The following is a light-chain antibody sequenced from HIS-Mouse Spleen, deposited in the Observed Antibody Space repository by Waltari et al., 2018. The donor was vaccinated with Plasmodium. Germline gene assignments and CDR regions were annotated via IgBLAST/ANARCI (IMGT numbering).Light chain of an antibody. V-gene: IGLV2-11*01. J-gene: IGLJ3*02. CDR1: SSDVGGYNY. CDR3: CSYAGSYTWV. CDR2: DFS. Sequence: QSALTQPRSVSGSPGQSVTISCTGTSSDVGGYNYVSWYQQHPGKAPKLMIYDFSKLPAWAPDRFSGSKSRNTASLTISGLQAEDEADYYCCSYAGSYTWVFGGGTKLTVL.